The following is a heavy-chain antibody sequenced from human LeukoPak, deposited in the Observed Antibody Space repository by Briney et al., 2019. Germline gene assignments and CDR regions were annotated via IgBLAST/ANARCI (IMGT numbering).Heavy chain of an antibody. J-gene: IGHJ5*02. CDR2: INHSGST. V-gene: IGHV4-34*01. D-gene: IGHD2/OR15-2a*01. CDR3: ARQNDWFDP. CDR1: GGSFSGYF. Sequence: PSETLSLTCAVYGGSFSGYFWSWIRQPPGKGLEWIGEINHSGSTNYNPSLKSRVTISVNTSNNQFSLKLTSVTAADTAVYYCARQNDWFDPWGQGTLVTVSS.